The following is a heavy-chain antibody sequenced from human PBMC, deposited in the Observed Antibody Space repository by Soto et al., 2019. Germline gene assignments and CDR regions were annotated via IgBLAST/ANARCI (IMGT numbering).Heavy chain of an antibody. J-gene: IGHJ4*02. D-gene: IGHD3-9*01. CDR3: AKDPSTGYADH. CDR2: ISRDAANT. CDR1: AFIFSDYA. V-gene: IGHV3-23*01. Sequence: GGSLRLSCAASAFIFSDYAMTWVRQAPGKGLEWVSTISRDAANTHYADSVKGRFTISRDNSKNTLYLQMSSLRGEDTALYYCAKDPSTGYADHWGQGTLVTVSS.